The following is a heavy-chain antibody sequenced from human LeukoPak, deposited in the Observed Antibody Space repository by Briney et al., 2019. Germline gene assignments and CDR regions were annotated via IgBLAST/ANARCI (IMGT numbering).Heavy chain of an antibody. J-gene: IGHJ4*02. D-gene: IGHD3-10*01. CDR2: INHSGST. Sequence: SETLSLTCAVYGGSFRGYYWSWIRQPPGKGLEWIGEINHSGSTNYNPSLKSRVTISVDTSKNQFSLKLSSVTAADTAVYYCASSPFQLWPADYWGQGTLVTVSS. CDR3: ASSPFQLWPADY. CDR1: GGSFRGYY. V-gene: IGHV4-34*01.